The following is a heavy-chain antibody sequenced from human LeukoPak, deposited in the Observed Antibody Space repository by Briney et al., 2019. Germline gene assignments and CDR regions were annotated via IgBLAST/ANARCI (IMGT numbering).Heavy chain of an antibody. D-gene: IGHD6-19*01. CDR3: ASLTSSGWYFSY. V-gene: IGHV4-39*01. Sequence: SETLSHTCTVSGGSISSSSYYWGWIRHPPGKGLEWIGSIYYSGSTYYNPSLKSRVTISVDTSKNQFSLKLSSVTAADTAVYYCASLTSSGWYFSYWRQGTLVTVSS. CDR2: IYYSGST. J-gene: IGHJ4*02. CDR1: GGSISSSSYY.